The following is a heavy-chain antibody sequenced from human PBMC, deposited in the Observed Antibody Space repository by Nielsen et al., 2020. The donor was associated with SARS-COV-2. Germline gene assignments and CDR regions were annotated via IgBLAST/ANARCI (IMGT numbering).Heavy chain of an antibody. Sequence: ASVQVSCKASGYTFTGYYMHWVRQAPGQGLEWMGRINPNSGGTNYAQKFQGRVTMTRDTSISTAYMELSRLRSDDTAVYYCAREVEPVYYDFWSVYYFDYWGQGTLVTVSS. CDR3: AREVEPVYYDFWSVYYFDY. V-gene: IGHV1-2*06. CDR1: GYTFTGYY. J-gene: IGHJ4*02. CDR2: INPNSGGT. D-gene: IGHD3-3*01.